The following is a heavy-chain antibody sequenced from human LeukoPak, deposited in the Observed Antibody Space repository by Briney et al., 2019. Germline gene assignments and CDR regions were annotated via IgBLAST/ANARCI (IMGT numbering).Heavy chain of an antibody. V-gene: IGHV4-30-2*01. Sequence: PSETLSLTCAVSGGSISSGGYSWSWIRQPPGKGLEWIGYIYHSGSTCYNPSLKSRVTISVDRSKNQFSLKLSSVTAADTAVYYCARAGYCSSTSCYWGAFDIWGQGTMVTVSS. CDR3: ARAGYCSSTSCYWGAFDI. CDR1: GGSISSGGYS. J-gene: IGHJ3*02. D-gene: IGHD2-2*01. CDR2: IYHSGST.